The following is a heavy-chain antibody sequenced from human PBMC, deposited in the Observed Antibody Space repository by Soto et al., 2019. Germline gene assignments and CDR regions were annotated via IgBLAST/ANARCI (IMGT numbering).Heavy chain of an antibody. Sequence: QVQLVESGGGVVQPGRSLRLSCAASGFTFSSYAMHWVRQAPGKGLEWVAVISYDGSNKYYADSVKGRFTISRDNSKNTLYMQMNSLRAEDTAVYYCARGDRKYGYYYHYGMDVWGQGTTVTVSS. D-gene: IGHD3-10*01. CDR1: GFTFSSYA. J-gene: IGHJ6*02. V-gene: IGHV3-30-3*01. CDR2: ISYDGSNK. CDR3: ARGDRKYGYYYHYGMDV.